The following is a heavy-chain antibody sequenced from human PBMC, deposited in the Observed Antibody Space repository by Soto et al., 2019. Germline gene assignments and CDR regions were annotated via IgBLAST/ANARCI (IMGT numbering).Heavy chain of an antibody. Sequence: DVQLLESGGHLVQPGGPLRLSCAASGFTFSSYAMSWVRQAPGKGLEWVSSVSAGGDMTYYSDSVKGRFTISRDNSNNALFLQMNRLRIEDTALYYCARGDRGGSGSPASYYYSGLDVWGQGTTVTVS. D-gene: IGHD3-10*01. CDR2: VSAGGDMT. J-gene: IGHJ6*02. CDR3: ARGDRGGSGSPASYYYSGLDV. CDR1: GFTFSSYA. V-gene: IGHV3-23*01.